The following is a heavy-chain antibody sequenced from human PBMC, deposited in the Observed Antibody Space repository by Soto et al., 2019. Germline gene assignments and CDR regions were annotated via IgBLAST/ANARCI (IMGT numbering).Heavy chain of an antibody. D-gene: IGHD4-17*01. V-gene: IGHV4-59*01. CDR2: IYYSGST. CDR1: GGSISSYY. CDR3: ERSSDNSTVTFHFDY. J-gene: IGHJ4*02. Sequence: QVQLQESGPGLVKPSETLSLTCTVSGGSISSYYWSWVRQPPGKGLEWIGYIYYSGSTNYNPCLKSRVTISVDTSKNQCSLKLSSVTAADTAVYYCERSSDNSTVTFHFDYWGQGTPVTVSS.